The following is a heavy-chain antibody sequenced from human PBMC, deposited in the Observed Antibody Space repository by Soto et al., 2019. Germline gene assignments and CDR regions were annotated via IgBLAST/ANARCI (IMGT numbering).Heavy chain of an antibody. CDR2: INHSGST. D-gene: IGHD4-17*01. CDR3: ARGLKEYGGNQIHYFDY. Sequence: SETLSVTCAVYGGSFSGYYWNWIRQPPGKGLEWIGEINHSGSTNYNPSLKSRVTISVDTSKNQFSLKLSSVTAADTAVYYCARGLKEYGGNQIHYFDYWGQGTLVTVSS. V-gene: IGHV4-34*01. CDR1: GGSFSGYY. J-gene: IGHJ4*02.